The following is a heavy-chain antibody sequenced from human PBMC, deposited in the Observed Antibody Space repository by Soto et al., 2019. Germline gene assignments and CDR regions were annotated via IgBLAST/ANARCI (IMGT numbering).Heavy chain of an antibody. CDR3: ARSVCP. V-gene: IGHV4-31*03. J-gene: IGHJ5*02. Sequence: QVQLQESGPGLVKPSQTLSLTCTVSGGSISSGGYYWNWIRQHPGKGLEWIGYIYYIGSTYYNPSLXSXLTISLDTSKNQFSLTLSSVTAADTAVYYCARSVCPWGQGTLVTVSS. CDR2: IYYIGST. CDR1: GGSISSGGYY.